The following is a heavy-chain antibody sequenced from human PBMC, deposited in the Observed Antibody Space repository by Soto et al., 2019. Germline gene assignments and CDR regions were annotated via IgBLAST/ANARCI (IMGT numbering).Heavy chain of an antibody. D-gene: IGHD6-19*01. V-gene: IGHV3-21*04. CDR2: ISSSSSYI. Sequence: EVQLVESGGGLVKPGGSLRLSCAASGFTFSSYSMNWVRQAPGKGLEWVSSISSSSSYIYYADSVKGRFTISRDNSKNTLYLQMNSLRAEDTAVYYCAKGVPGIAVAGTGYFQHWGQGTLVTVSS. CDR3: AKGVPGIAVAGTGYFQH. CDR1: GFTFSSYS. J-gene: IGHJ1*01.